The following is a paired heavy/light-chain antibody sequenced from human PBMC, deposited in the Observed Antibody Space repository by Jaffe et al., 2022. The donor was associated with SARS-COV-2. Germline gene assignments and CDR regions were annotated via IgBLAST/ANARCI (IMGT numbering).Light chain of an antibody. V-gene: IGLV6-57*01. CDR1: SGSIASNY. Sequence: NFMLTQPHSVSESPGKTVTISCTRSSGSIASNYVQWYQQRPGSSPTTVIYEDYRRPSGVPDRFSGSIDSPSNSASLSISGLKTEDEADYYCQSYDSTNHWVFGGGTKLTVL. CDR2: EDY. CDR3: QSYDSTNHWV. J-gene: IGLJ3*02.
Heavy chain of an antibody. D-gene: IGHD3-3*01. CDR3: ARDPAVLLRQ. Sequence: EVQLVESGGGLVKPGGSLRLSCAASGFVFSNYGLNWVRQAPGKGLEWVSSISPTSDYIYYADSVKGRFTISRDNAKKSLYLQMNSLRAEDTAVYYCARDPAVLLRQWGQGTLVTVSS. CDR1: GFVFSNYG. V-gene: IGHV3-21*02. J-gene: IGHJ4*02. CDR2: ISPTSDYI.